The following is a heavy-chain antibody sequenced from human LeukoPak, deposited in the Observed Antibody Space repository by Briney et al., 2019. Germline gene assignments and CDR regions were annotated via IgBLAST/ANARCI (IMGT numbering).Heavy chain of an antibody. J-gene: IGHJ4*02. V-gene: IGHV3-30*03. Sequence: WVSVISYDGSKKYYADSVKGRFTISRDNSKNTLYLQMSSLRAEDTAVYYCARGESYRFDYWGQGTLVTVSS. CDR3: ARGESYRFDY. CDR2: ISYDGSKK. D-gene: IGHD1-26*01.